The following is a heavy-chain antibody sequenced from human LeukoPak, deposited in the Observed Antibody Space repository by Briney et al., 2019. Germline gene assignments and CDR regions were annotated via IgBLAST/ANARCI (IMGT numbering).Heavy chain of an antibody. CDR2: ISGSGGST. Sequence: GGSLRLSCAASGFTFSSYAMSWVRQAPGKGLEWVSAISGSGGSTYYADSVKGRFTISRDNSKNTLYLQMNSLRAEDTAVHYCAKDLGSGWHEGTNGDYWGQGTLVTVSS. CDR1: GFTFSSYA. J-gene: IGHJ4*02. CDR3: AKDLGSGWHEGTNGDY. D-gene: IGHD6-19*01. V-gene: IGHV3-23*01.